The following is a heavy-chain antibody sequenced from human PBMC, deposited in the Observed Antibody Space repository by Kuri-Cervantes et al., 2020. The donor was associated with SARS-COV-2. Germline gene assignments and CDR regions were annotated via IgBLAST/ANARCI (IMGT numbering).Heavy chain of an antibody. CDR3: ARALDGVVTRYYYYYGMDV. Sequence: GGSLRLCCAASGFTFSSYSMNWVRRAPGKGLEWVSSISSSSSYIYYADSVKGRFTISRDNAKNSLYLQMNSLRAEDTAVYYCARALDGVVTRYYYYYGMDVWGQGTTVTVSS. V-gene: IGHV3-21*01. J-gene: IGHJ6*02. D-gene: IGHD3-3*01. CDR1: GFTFSSYS. CDR2: ISSSSSYI.